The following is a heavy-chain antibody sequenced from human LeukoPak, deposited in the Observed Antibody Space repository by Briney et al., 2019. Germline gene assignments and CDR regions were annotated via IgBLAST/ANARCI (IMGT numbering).Heavy chain of an antibody. D-gene: IGHD3-22*01. Sequence: PGGSLRLSCAASGFTFSSYEMNWVRQAPGEGLEWVSYISSSGSTIYYADSVKGRFTISRDNAKNSLYLQMNSLRAEDTAVYYCAREVVGGYDSSGLTPHFDYWGQGTLVTVSS. CDR2: ISSSGSTI. CDR3: AREVVGGYDSSGLTPHFDY. J-gene: IGHJ4*02. CDR1: GFTFSSYE. V-gene: IGHV3-48*03.